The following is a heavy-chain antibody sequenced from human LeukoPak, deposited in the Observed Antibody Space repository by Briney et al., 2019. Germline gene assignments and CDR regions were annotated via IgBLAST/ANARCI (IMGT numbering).Heavy chain of an antibody. CDR3: AVSGYSSGWYRVSAYYYYYMDV. J-gene: IGHJ6*03. D-gene: IGHD6-19*01. CDR2: IKQDGSEK. CDR1: GFTFSSYW. Sequence: GGSLRLSCAASGFTFSSYWMSWVRQAPGKGLEWVANIKQDGSEKYYVDSVKGRFTISRDKAKNTLYLQMNSLRAEDTAVYYCAVSGYSSGWYRVSAYYYYYMDVWGKGTTVTVSS. V-gene: IGHV3-7*01.